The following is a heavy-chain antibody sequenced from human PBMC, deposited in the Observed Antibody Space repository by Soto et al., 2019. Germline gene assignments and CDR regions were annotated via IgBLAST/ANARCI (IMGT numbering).Heavy chain of an antibody. CDR3: TKSSGGSSSVGMDY. CDR1: GFLFKNYA. D-gene: IGHD6-6*01. V-gene: IGHV3-30*04. J-gene: IGHJ4*02. Sequence: GGSLRLSCAGSGFLFKNYALHWVRQAPGKGLEWVASITRDGYNKYYADSVKGRFTISRDKSRDTLSLQMTALRTEDSSIYYCTKSSGGSSSVGMDYWGQGTRVTVSS. CDR2: ITRDGYNK.